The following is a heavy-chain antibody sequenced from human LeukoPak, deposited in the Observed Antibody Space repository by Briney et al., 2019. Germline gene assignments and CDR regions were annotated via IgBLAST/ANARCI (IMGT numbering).Heavy chain of an antibody. D-gene: IGHD6-13*01. V-gene: IGHV2-5*02. J-gene: IGHJ5*02. Sequence: SGPTLVKPTQTLTLTCTFSGFSLSTSGVGVGWIRQPPGKALEWLALIYWDDDKRYSPSLKSRLTITKDTSKSQVVLTMTNMDPVDTATYYCARTNIAAAGKPIDWFDPWGQGTLVTVSS. CDR2: IYWDDDK. CDR1: GFSLSTSGVG. CDR3: ARTNIAAAGKPIDWFDP.